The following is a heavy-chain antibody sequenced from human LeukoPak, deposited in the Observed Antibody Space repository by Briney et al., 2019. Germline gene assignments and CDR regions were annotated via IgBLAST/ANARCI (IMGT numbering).Heavy chain of an antibody. CDR3: ARGGGPPSYLDY. CDR2: IHYTGST. V-gene: IGHV4-59*01. D-gene: IGHD3-16*01. Sequence: SETLSLTCTVSGGSISSYYWSWIRQPPGKGLEWIGYIHYTGSTNYKASLRSRVTISVDTSKNQFSLKMNSMTAADTAVYYCARGGGPPSYLDYWGQGTLVTVSS. CDR1: GGSISSYY. J-gene: IGHJ4*02.